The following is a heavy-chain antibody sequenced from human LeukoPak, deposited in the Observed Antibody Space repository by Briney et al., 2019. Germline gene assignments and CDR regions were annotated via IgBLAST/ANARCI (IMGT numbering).Heavy chain of an antibody. V-gene: IGHV4-59*01. J-gene: IGHJ4*02. CDR3: ARGGDYGDLRYFDY. Sequence: LATLSLTCTVSGVSINNYYWSWIRQPPGKGLDWIGYIYYRGSTNYNPSIKSRVTLSVDTSKNQFSLKLNSVTAADTAVYYCARGGDYGDLRYFDYWGQGTLVTVSS. CDR2: IYYRGST. CDR1: GVSINNYY. D-gene: IGHD4-17*01.